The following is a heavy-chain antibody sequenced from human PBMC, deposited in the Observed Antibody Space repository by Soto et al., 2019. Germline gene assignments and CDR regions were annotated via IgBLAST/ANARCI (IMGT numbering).Heavy chain of an antibody. CDR1: GYTFTSYG. J-gene: IGHJ4*02. D-gene: IGHD3-22*01. CDR3: ARTPYYYDSSANYFDY. CDR2: ISAYNGNT. Sequence: ASVKVSCKXSGYTFTSYGISWVRQAPGQGLEWMGWISAYNGNTNYAQKLQGRVTMTTDTSTSTAYMELRSLRSDDTAVYYCARTPYYYDSSANYFDYWGQGTLVTVSS. V-gene: IGHV1-18*01.